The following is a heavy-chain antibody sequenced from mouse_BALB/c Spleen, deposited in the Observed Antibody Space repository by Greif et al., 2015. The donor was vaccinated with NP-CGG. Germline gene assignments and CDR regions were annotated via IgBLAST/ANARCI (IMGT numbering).Heavy chain of an antibody. Sequence: EVMLVESGAELVKPGASVKLSCTASGFNIKDTYMHWVKQRPEQGLEWIGRIDPANGNTKYDPKFQGKATITADTSSNTAYLQLSSLTSEDAAVYYCARVYDGYYEAMDYWGQGTSVTVSS. V-gene: IGHV14-3*02. CDR2: IDPANGNT. CDR1: GFNIKDTY. D-gene: IGHD2-3*01. J-gene: IGHJ4*01. CDR3: ARVYDGYYEAMDY.